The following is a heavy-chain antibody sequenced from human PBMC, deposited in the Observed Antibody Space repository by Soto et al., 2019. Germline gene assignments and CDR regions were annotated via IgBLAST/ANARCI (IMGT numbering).Heavy chain of an antibody. J-gene: IGHJ4*02. Sequence: ASVKVSCKVSGYTLSELFMQWVRQAPGKGLEWMGGFDPEEHKIIYAQRFQGRVTMTEDTSTDTAYMDLSSLRSEDTAVYYCATGVLRASDYWGQGTLVTVSS. CDR1: GYTLSELF. D-gene: IGHD5-12*01. CDR3: ATGVLRASDY. V-gene: IGHV1-24*01. CDR2: FDPEEHKI.